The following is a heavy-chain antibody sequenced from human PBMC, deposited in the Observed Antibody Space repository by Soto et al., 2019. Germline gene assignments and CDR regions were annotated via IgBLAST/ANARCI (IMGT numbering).Heavy chain of an antibody. CDR2: IYYSGST. CDR1: GGSISSSSYY. J-gene: IGHJ6*03. CDR3: ARHRPYPLEWLSNYYYYMDV. D-gene: IGHD3-3*01. V-gene: IGHV4-39*01. Sequence: SETLSLTCTVSGGSISSSSYYWGWIRQPPGKGLEWIGSIYYSGSTYYNPSLKSRVTVSVATSKNQLSLKLSSVTAADTAVYYCARHRPYPLEWLSNYYYYMDVWGKGTTVTVSS.